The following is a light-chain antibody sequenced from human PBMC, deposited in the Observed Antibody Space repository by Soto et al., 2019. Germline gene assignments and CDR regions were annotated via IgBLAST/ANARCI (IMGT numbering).Light chain of an antibody. CDR2: EVT. J-gene: IGLJ1*01. Sequence: HSVLNKPSSVTGLPGQSIAISFPSPFSDVGGYDYVSWYQQHPDKAPKLTIYEVTKRPSGVSNRFSGSKSGNTASLTISGLQPEDEADYYCSSHTSGSTRVFGSGTKVTVL. CDR1: FSDVGGYDY. CDR3: SSHTSGSTRV. V-gene: IGLV2-14*01.